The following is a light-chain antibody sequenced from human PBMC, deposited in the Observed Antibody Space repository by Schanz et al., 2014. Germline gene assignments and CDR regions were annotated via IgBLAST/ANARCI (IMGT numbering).Light chain of an antibody. CDR2: DVR. J-gene: IGLJ1*01. CDR1: SSDVGAYDY. CDR3: SSYADSSTL. Sequence: QSALTQPASVSGSPGQSITISCTGTSSDVGAYDYVSWYQQHPGKVPKLMIYDVRNRPSGVSDRFSGSKSGNTASLTISGLQAEDEADYYCSSYADSSTLFGPGTKLTVL. V-gene: IGLV2-14*03.